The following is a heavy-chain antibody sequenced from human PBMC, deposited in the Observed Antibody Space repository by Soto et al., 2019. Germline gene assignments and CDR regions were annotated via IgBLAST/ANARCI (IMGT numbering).Heavy chain of an antibody. V-gene: IGHV3-48*02. CDR3: ARRPPFCGGDCYSFDY. J-gene: IGHJ4*02. CDR1: GFTFSSYS. Sequence: GGSLRLSCAASGFTFSSYSMNWVRQAPGKGLEWVSYISSSSSSTKYADSVKGRFTISRDNAKNSLYLQMNSLRDEDTAVYYCARRPPFCGGDCYSFDYWGQGTLVTV. D-gene: IGHD2-21*02. CDR2: ISSSSSST.